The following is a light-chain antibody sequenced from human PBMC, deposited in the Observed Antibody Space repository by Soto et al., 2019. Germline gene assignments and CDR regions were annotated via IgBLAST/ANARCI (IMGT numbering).Light chain of an antibody. Sequence: IVLTQSPGTLSLSPGERATLSCRAGQSSSKYLAWYQQKPGQAPRVLIYGTSSRATGIPDRFSGSGSGTDFTLTISRLEPEDFAVYYCQQYGNLPWTFGQGTKVEIK. CDR1: QSSSKY. CDR3: QQYGNLPWT. V-gene: IGKV3-20*01. CDR2: GTS. J-gene: IGKJ1*01.